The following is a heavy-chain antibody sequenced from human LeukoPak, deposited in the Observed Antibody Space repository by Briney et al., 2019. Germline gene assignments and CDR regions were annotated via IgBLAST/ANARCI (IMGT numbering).Heavy chain of an antibody. V-gene: IGHV3-21*01. D-gene: IGHD3-22*01. Sequence: GGSLRLSCAASGFTFSSYSMNWVRQAPGKGLEWVSSISSSSSYIYYADSVKGRFTISRDNSKNTLYLQMNSLRAEDTAVYYCARDRPLGYYYDSSGYYYPDAFDIWGQGTMVTVSS. CDR3: ARDRPLGYYYDSSGYYYPDAFDI. CDR2: ISSSSSYI. CDR1: GFTFSSYS. J-gene: IGHJ3*02.